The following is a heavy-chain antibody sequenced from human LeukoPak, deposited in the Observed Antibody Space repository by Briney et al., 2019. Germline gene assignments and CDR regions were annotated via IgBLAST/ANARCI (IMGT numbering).Heavy chain of an antibody. D-gene: IGHD3-10*01. V-gene: IGHV1-46*03. CDR2: INPSGGST. CDR1: GYTFTGYY. Sequence: ASVKVSCKASGYTFTGYYMHWVRQAPGQGLEWMGIINPSGGSTSYAQKFQGRVTMTRDTSTSTVYMELSSLRSEDTAVYYCARVWVNGSGSYYNLGYWGQGTLVTVSS. CDR3: ARVWVNGSGSYYNLGY. J-gene: IGHJ4*02.